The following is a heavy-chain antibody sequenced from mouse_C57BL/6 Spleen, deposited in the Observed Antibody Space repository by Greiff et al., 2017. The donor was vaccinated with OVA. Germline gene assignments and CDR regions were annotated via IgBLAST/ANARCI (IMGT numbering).Heavy chain of an antibody. CDR2: IDPSDSYT. CDR3: ARSYLRGSSLYYAMDY. Sequence: QVQLQQPGAELVKPGASVKLSCKASGYTFTSYWMQWVKQRPGQGLEWIGEIDPSDSYTNYNQKFKGKATLTVDTSSSTAYMQLSSLTSEDSAVYYCARSYLRGSSLYYAMDYWGQGTSVTVSS. D-gene: IGHD1-1*01. J-gene: IGHJ4*01. CDR1: GYTFTSYW. V-gene: IGHV1-50*01.